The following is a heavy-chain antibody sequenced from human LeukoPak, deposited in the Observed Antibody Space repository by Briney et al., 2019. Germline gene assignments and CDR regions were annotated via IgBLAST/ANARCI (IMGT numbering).Heavy chain of an antibody. V-gene: IGHV4-31*03. D-gene: IGHD1-1*01. Sequence: SQTLSLTCSVSGGSVTSGGHYWSWIRQHPGKGLEWIGYIYYSDSTFYNPSLQSRVTISVDASNNQFSLKLSSVTAADTAVYYCARQAPWYNWNDRGWFDPWGQGTLVTVSS. CDR1: GGSVTSGGHY. J-gene: IGHJ5*02. CDR2: IYYSDST. CDR3: ARQAPWYNWNDRGWFDP.